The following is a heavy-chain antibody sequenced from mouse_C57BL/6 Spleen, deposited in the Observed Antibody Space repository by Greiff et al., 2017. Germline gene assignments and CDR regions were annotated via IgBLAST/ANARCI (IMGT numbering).Heavy chain of an antibody. J-gene: IGHJ2*01. CDR2: INPSNGGT. D-gene: IGHD2-3*01. V-gene: IGHV1-53*01. CDR3: ARAFYDGYWYYFDD. CDR1: GYTFTSYW. Sequence: QVQLQQSGTELVKPGASVKLSCKASGYTFTSYWMHWVKQRPGQGLEWIGNINPSNGGTNYNEKFKSKATLTVDKSSSTAYMQLSSLTSEDSAVYYCARAFYDGYWYYFDDWGQGTTLTVSS.